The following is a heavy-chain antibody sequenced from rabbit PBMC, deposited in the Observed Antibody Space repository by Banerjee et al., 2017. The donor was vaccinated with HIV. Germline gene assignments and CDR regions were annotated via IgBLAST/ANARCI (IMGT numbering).Heavy chain of an antibody. CDR3: ARDLAGVIGWNFNL. Sequence: QEQLVESGGDLVKPEGSLTLTCTASGFSFSSSYWICWVRQAPGKGLEWIACIYAGSSGSTYYVSWAKGRFTISRTSSTTVTLQMTSLTAADTATYFCARDLAGVIGWNFNLWGPGTLVTVS. CDR1: GFSFSSSYW. CDR2: IYAGSSGST. V-gene: IGHV1S45*01. J-gene: IGHJ4*01. D-gene: IGHD4-1*01.